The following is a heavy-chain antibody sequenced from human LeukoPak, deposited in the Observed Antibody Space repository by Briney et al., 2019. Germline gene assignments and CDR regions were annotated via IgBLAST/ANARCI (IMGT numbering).Heavy chain of an antibody. CDR2: ILFDGSNK. CDR3: ARGSGPGVTTIDS. D-gene: IGHD4-17*01. CDR1: GFTFRRYG. V-gene: IGHV3-33*01. J-gene: IGHJ4*02. Sequence: PGGSLRLSCAASGFTFRRYGMHWVRQAPGKGLEWVPVILFDGSNKYYADSVKGRFTISRDNSKNTLYVQMNSLRAEDTAVYYCARGSGPGVTTIDSWGQGTLVIVSS.